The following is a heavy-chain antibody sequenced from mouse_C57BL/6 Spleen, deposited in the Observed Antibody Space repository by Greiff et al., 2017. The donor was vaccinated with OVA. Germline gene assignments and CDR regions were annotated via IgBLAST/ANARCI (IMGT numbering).Heavy chain of an antibody. V-gene: IGHV5-17*01. J-gene: IGHJ3*01. CDR1: GFTFSDYG. CDR2: ISSGSSTI. CDR3: ARSPRSWFAY. Sequence: EVKVVESGGGLVKPGGSLKLSCAASGFTFSDYGMHWVRQAPEKGLEWVAYISSGSSTIYYADTVKGRFTISRDNAKNTLFLQMTSLRSEDTAMYYCARSPRSWFAYWGQGTLVTVSA. D-gene: IGHD2-10*02.